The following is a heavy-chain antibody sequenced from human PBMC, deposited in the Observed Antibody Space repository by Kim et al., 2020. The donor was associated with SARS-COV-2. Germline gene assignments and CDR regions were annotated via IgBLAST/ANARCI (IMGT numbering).Heavy chain of an antibody. V-gene: IGHV4-34*01. Sequence: LKSRVTISVDTSQNQCSLKLSSVTAADTAVYYCARARGYSYRFCYYFDYWGQGTLVTVSS. J-gene: IGHJ4*02. CDR3: ARARGYSYRFCYYFDY. D-gene: IGHD5-18*01.